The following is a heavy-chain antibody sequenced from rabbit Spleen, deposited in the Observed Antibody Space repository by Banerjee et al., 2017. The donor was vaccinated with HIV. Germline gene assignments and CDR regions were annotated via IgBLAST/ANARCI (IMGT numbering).Heavy chain of an antibody. V-gene: IGHV1S40*01. Sequence: QSLEESGGGLVQPEGSLTLTCTASGFSFSNNYYMCWVRQAPGKGLEWIGCIYTYTDKGVYATWAKGRFTISRTSSTTVTLQMTSLTAADTATYFCARDLTSVIGWNFNLWGPGTLVTVS. CDR1: GFSFSNNYY. D-gene: IGHD1-1*01. J-gene: IGHJ4*01. CDR2: IYTYTDKG. CDR3: ARDLTSVIGWNFNL.